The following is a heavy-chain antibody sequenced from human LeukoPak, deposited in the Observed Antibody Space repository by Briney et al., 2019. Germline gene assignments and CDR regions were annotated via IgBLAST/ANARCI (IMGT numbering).Heavy chain of an antibody. Sequence: AGGSLRLSCASSGFSFRSHGMHWVRQAPGKGLEWVALISYDGSDKYYADSVKGRFTISRDNAKNSLFLQMNSLRAEDTAVYYCARDEYSRSSSPFPLDYWGQGTLVTVSS. J-gene: IGHJ4*02. V-gene: IGHV3-30*03. CDR1: GFSFRSHG. CDR2: ISYDGSDK. D-gene: IGHD6-6*01. CDR3: ARDEYSRSSSPFPLDY.